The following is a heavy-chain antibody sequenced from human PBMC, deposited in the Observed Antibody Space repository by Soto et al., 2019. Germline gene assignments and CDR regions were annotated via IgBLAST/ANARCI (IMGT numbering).Heavy chain of an antibody. CDR1: GGSISSSSYY. V-gene: IGHV4-39*01. J-gene: IGHJ1*01. CDR2: IYYSGST. D-gene: IGHD1-26*01. Sequence: LQLQESGPGLVKTSETLSLNCTVSGGSISSSSYYLGWIRQPPGKWLEWMGSIYYSGSTYYNPSLKSRVTISVDTSKNQFSLKLSSVTAADMAVYYCARRGWEYQHWGQGTLVTVCS. CDR3: ARRGWEYQH.